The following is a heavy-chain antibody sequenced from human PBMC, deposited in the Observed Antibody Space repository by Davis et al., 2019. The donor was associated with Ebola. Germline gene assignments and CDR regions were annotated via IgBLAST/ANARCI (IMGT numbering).Heavy chain of an antibody. CDR2: ISSSSSYI. J-gene: IGHJ6*02. Sequence: GESLKISCAASGFTFSSYSMNWVRQAPGKGLEWVSSISSSSSYIYYADSVKGRFTISRDNAKNSLYLQMNSLRAEDTALYHCARIFVGSMDVWGQGTTVTVSS. CDR1: GFTFSSYS. CDR3: ARIFVGSMDV. V-gene: IGHV3-21*04. D-gene: IGHD3-3*01.